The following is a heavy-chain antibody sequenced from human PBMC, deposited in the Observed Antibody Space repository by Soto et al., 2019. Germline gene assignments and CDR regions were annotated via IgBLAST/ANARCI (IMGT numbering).Heavy chain of an antibody. CDR3: ARDRSTRKIYNWFDP. CDR1: GYTFTGYY. Sequence: ASVKVSCKASGYTFTGYYMHWVRQAPGQGLEWMGWINPNSGCTNYAQKFQGGVTMTRDTSISTAYMELSRLRSDDTAVYYCARDRSTRKIYNWFDPWGQGTLVTVSS. J-gene: IGHJ5*02. CDR2: INPNSGCT. D-gene: IGHD2-2*01. V-gene: IGHV1-2*02.